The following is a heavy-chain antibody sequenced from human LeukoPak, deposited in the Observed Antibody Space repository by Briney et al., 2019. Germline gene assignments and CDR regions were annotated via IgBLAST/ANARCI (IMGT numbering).Heavy chain of an antibody. D-gene: IGHD1/OR15-1a*01. V-gene: IGHV3-30*02. J-gene: IGHJ4*02. CDR2: IRFDGSSK. CDR1: GFTFSSYG. Sequence: PGRSLRLSCAASGFTFSSYGIHWVRQAPGKGLEWVAVIRFDGSSKYYTDSVKGRFTISRDNSRNTVYLQMNSLRVEDTAVYYCAKEGTASKPSDLDYWGQGTLVTVSS. CDR3: AKEGTASKPSDLDY.